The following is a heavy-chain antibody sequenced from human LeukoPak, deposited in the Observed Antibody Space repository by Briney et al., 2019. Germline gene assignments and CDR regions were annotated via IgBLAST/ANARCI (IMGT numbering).Heavy chain of an antibody. Sequence: SETLSLTCTVSGGSISSYYWSWIRQPPGKGLEWIGYIYYSGSTNYNPSLKSRVTMSVDTSKNQFSLKLSSVTAADTAVYYCARDWAYCSSTSCYRGHYYYYMDVWGKGTTVTVSS. D-gene: IGHD2-2*02. CDR1: GGSISSYY. V-gene: IGHV4-59*12. CDR3: ARDWAYCSSTSCYRGHYYYYMDV. J-gene: IGHJ6*03. CDR2: IYYSGST.